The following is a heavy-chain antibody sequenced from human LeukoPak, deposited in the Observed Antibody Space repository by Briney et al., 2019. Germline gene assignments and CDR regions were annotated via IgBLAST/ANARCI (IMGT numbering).Heavy chain of an antibody. Sequence: GGSLRLSCATSGFNFSNAWMNWVRQAPGKGLEWVANIKQDGSEKYYVDSVKGRFTISRDNAKNSLYLQMNSLRAEDTAVYYCARADMYYYDSSGYWGDYFDYWGQGTLVTVSS. CDR1: GFNFSNAW. CDR2: IKQDGSEK. D-gene: IGHD3-22*01. J-gene: IGHJ4*02. V-gene: IGHV3-7*03. CDR3: ARADMYYYDSSGYWGDYFDY.